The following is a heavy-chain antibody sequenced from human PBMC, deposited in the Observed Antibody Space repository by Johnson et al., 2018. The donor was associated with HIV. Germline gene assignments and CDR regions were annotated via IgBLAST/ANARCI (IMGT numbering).Heavy chain of an antibody. J-gene: IGHJ3*02. CDR3: AREGWAAAPDAFDI. Sequence: QMQLVESGGGLVKPGGSLRLSCAASGFTFSDYYMSWIRQAPGKGLEWLSYISSSGSTIYYADSVKGRFTISRDNAKNSLYLQMNSLRDEYTAGYYCAREGWAAAPDAFDILGQGTMVTVSS. D-gene: IGHD2-2*01. CDR1: GFTFSDYY. V-gene: IGHV3-11*04. CDR2: ISSSGSTI.